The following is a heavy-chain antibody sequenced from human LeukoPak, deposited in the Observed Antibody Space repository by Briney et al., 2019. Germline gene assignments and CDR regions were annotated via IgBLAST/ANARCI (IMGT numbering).Heavy chain of an antibody. CDR3: ARVDFDILTGYYRGNFDY. J-gene: IGHJ4*02. V-gene: IGHV1-69*13. CDR2: IIPIFGTA. Sequence: GASVKVSCKASGGTFSSYAISWVRQAPGQGLEWMGGIIPIFGTANYAQKFQGRVTITADESTSTAYMELRSLRSDDTAVYYCARVDFDILTGYYRGNFDYWGQGTLVTVSS. CDR1: GGTFSSYA. D-gene: IGHD3-9*01.